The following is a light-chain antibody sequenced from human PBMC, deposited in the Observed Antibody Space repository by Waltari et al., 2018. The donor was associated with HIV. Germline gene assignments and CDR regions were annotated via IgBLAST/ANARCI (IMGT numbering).Light chain of an antibody. Sequence: IVLTQSPGTLSLSPGERATLSCRASQSVNSFLAWHQQKPGQAPRLLIYDTSNRAPGVPARFSGSGSGTDFTLTISSLEPEDFAFYYCQQYNNFPLTFGGGTKVEIK. CDR1: QSVNSF. V-gene: IGKV3-11*01. J-gene: IGKJ4*01. CDR2: DTS. CDR3: QQYNNFPLT.